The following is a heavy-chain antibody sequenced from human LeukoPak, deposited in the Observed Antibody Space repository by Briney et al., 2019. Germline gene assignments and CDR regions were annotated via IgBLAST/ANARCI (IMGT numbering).Heavy chain of an antibody. D-gene: IGHD5-24*01. V-gene: IGHV4-59*01. CDR3: ARVRDGYNDC. CDR1: GGSIGSYY. J-gene: IGHJ4*02. Sequence: SETLSLTCTVSGGSIGSYYWSWIRQPPGKGLEWIGYIYYGGSTNYNPSLKSRVTISVDTSKNQFSLKLSSVSAADTAVYYCARVRDGYNDCWGQGTLVTVSS. CDR2: IYYGGST.